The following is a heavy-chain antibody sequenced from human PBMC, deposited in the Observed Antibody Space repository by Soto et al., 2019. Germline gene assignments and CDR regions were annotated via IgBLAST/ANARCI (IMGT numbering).Heavy chain of an antibody. Sequence: QVQLQESGPGLVKPSETLPLTCSVSDGSVTGYCWSWIRQPPGKGLEWIGCIDYNGRAHYNPSLTSRVTMSLDTSNNHFSLKLSSVTTTDTAVYYCARGPEHSKVGYWGQGTLVTVSS. J-gene: IGHJ4*02. CDR2: IDYNGRA. CDR1: DGSVTGYC. CDR3: ARGPEHSKVGY. D-gene: IGHD4-4*01. V-gene: IGHV4-59*02.